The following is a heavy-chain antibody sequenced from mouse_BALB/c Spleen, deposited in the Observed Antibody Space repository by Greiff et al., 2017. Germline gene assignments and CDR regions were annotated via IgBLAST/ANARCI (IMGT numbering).Heavy chain of an antibody. CDR3: ARQLPGDYFDY. D-gene: IGHD1-1*01. CDR2: INSNGGST. CDR1: GFTFSSYY. V-gene: IGHV5-6-2*01. Sequence: EVQRVESGGGLVKLGGSLKLSCAASGFTFSSYYMSWVRQTPEKRLELVAAINSNGGSTYYPDTVKGRFTISRDNAKNTLYLQMSSLKSEDTALYYCARQLPGDYFDYWGQGTTLTVSS. J-gene: IGHJ2*01.